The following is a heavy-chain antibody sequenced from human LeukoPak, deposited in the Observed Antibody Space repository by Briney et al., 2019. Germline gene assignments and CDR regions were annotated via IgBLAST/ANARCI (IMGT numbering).Heavy chain of an antibody. Sequence: SETLSLTCTVSGGSISSGSYYWSWIRQPAGKGLEWIGRIYTSGSTNYNPSLKSRVTMSVDTSKNQFSLKLSSVTAADTAVYYCARGADGAAPFRFDPWGQGTLVTVSS. D-gene: IGHD4/OR15-4a*01. CDR1: GGSISSGSYY. V-gene: IGHV4-61*02. CDR2: IYTSGST. CDR3: ARGADGAAPFRFDP. J-gene: IGHJ5*02.